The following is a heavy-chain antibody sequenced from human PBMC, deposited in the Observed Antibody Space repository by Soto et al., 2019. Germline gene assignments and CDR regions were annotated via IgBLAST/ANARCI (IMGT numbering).Heavy chain of an antibody. J-gene: IGHJ5*02. Sequence: GGSLRLCCAASGFTFSSYGMHWVRQAPGKGLEWVAVISYDGSNKYYADSVKGRFTISRDNSKNTLYLQMNSLRAEDTAVYYCAKGSDHGDSPAWGQGTLVTVSS. CDR3: AKGSDHGDSPA. CDR1: GFTFSSYG. CDR2: ISYDGSNK. V-gene: IGHV3-30*18. D-gene: IGHD4-17*01.